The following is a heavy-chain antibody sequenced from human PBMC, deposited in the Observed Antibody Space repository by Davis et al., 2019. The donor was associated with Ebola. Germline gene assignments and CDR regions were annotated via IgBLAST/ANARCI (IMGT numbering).Heavy chain of an antibody. CDR1: GYTFTGYY. CDR2: INPNSGGT. V-gene: IGHV1-2*02. Sequence: ASVKVSCKASGYTFTGYYMHWVRQAPGQGLEWMGWINPNSGGTNYAQKFQGRVTMTRDTSISTAYMELSRLRSDDTAVYYCARVPRSGLVSGKNWFDPWGQGTLVTVSS. D-gene: IGHD3-10*01. J-gene: IGHJ5*02. CDR3: ARVPRSGLVSGKNWFDP.